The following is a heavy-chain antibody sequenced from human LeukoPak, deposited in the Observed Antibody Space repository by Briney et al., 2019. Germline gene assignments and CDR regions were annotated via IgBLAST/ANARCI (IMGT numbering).Heavy chain of an antibody. CDR3: ARGYSYGFPLDF. Sequence: SETLSLTSAVSGGSISSNNWWSWVRQPPGKGLEWIGEIYHSGSTNYNPSLKSRVTISVDKSKNLFSLKLSSVTAADSAVYYCARGYSYGFPLDFWGQGTLVTVSS. CDR1: GGSISSNNW. D-gene: IGHD5-18*01. V-gene: IGHV4-4*02. J-gene: IGHJ4*02. CDR2: IYHSGST.